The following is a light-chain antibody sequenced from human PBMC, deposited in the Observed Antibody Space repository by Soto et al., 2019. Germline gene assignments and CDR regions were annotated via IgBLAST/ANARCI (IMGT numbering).Light chain of an antibody. CDR2: GAS. Sequence: EIVMTQSPATLSVSPGEGATLSCRASQSVNSDYLGWFQQKPGQAPRLLIYGASTRATGIPDRFSGSGSGTDFTLTISRLEPEDFAVYYCHHYGGSPITFGQGTRLEIK. J-gene: IGKJ5*01. V-gene: IGKV3-20*01. CDR3: HHYGGSPIT. CDR1: QSVNSDY.